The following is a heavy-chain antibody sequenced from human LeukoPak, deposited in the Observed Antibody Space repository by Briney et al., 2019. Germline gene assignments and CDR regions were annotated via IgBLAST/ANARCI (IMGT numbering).Heavy chain of an antibody. J-gene: IGHJ5*02. Sequence: ASVKVSCKASGYTFTGYYMHWVRQAPGQGLEWMGWINPNSGGTNYAQKFQGRVTMTRDTSISTAYMELSRLRSDDTAVYYCWGYCSSTSCRNWFDPWGQGTLVTVSS. CDR3: WGYCSSTSCRNWFDP. CDR1: GYTFTGYY. D-gene: IGHD2-2*01. CDR2: INPNSGGT. V-gene: IGHV1-2*02.